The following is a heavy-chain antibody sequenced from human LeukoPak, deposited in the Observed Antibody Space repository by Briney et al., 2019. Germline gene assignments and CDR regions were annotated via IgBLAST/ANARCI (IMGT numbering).Heavy chain of an antibody. D-gene: IGHD3-10*01. CDR1: GFTFSSYA. Sequence: GGSLRLSCAASGFTFSSYAMSWVRQAPGKGLEWVSTISGSGGSTYYADSVKGRFTISRDNSKNTLYVQMNSLRAEDTAVYYCAKDLIWFGELLYYFDYWGQGTLVTVSS. CDR3: AKDLIWFGELLYYFDY. CDR2: ISGSGGST. V-gene: IGHV3-23*01. J-gene: IGHJ4*02.